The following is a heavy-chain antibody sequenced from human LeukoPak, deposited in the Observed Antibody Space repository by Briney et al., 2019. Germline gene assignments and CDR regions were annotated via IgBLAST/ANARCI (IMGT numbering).Heavy chain of an antibody. CDR3: ARANWEHYFDY. V-gene: IGHV4-30-2*01. CDR1: GGSISSGTYF. J-gene: IGHJ4*02. CDR2: IYHSGST. Sequence: SQTLSLTCAVSGGSISSGTYFWSWIRQPPGEGLEWIGYIYHSGSTYYNPSLKNRVTISVDRSRNQFSLKLSSVTAADTAVYYCARANWEHYFDYWGQGTLVTVSS. D-gene: IGHD7-27*01.